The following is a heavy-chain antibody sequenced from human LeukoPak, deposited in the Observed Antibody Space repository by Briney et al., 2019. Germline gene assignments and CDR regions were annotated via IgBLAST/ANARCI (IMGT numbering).Heavy chain of an antibody. V-gene: IGHV6-1*01. D-gene: IGHD2-2*01. CDR1: GDSDSSNSVT. CDR2: TYYRSTWYN. Sequence: SQTLSLTCAISGDSDSSNSVTWNWIRQSPSRGLEWLGSTYYRSTWYNDYAVSVRGRITVNPDTSKNQFSLHLNSVTPEDTAVYYCARRLTQYDCFDPWGQGILVTVSS. J-gene: IGHJ5*02. CDR3: ARRLTQYDCFDP.